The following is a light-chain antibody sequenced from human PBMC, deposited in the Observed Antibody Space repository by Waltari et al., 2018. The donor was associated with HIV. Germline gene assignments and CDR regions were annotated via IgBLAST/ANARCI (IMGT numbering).Light chain of an antibody. V-gene: IGLV2-8*01. CDR3: SSYAGSNSYV. CDR2: EVT. J-gene: IGLJ1*01. Sequence: QSALTQPPSASGSPGPSVTISCTGTSSHVGGHTYVYWYQQHPGKAPKLIIYEVTKRPSGVPDLFSGSKSGNTASLTVSGLQAEDEADYYCSSYAGSNSYVFGTGTKVTVL. CDR1: SSHVGGHTY.